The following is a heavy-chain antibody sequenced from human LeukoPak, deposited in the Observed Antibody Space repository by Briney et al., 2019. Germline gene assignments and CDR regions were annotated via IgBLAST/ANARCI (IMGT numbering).Heavy chain of an antibody. J-gene: IGHJ4*02. V-gene: IGHV3-9*03. Sequence: SLRLSCAASGFTLDDYAMHWVRQAPGKGLEWVSGISWNSGSIGYADSVKGRFTISRDNAKNSLYLQMNSLRAEDMALYYCAKGPSHDYGDYFFDYWGQGTLVTVSS. CDR3: AKGPSHDYGDYFFDY. D-gene: IGHD4-17*01. CDR2: ISWNSGSI. CDR1: GFTLDDYA.